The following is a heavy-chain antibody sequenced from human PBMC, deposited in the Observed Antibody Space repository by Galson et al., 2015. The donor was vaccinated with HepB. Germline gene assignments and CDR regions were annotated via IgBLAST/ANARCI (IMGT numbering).Heavy chain of an antibody. V-gene: IGHV1-18*01. D-gene: IGHD3-22*01. J-gene: IGHJ4*02. CDR3: ARDQEGYYYDSSGYFDY. CDR1: GYTFTSYG. CDR2: ISAYNGNT. Sequence: SVKVSCKASGYTFTSYGISWVRQAPGQGLEWMGWISAYNGNTNYAQKLQGRVTMTTDTSTSTAYMELRSLRSDDTAVYYCARDQEGYYYDSSGYFDYWGQGTLVTVSS.